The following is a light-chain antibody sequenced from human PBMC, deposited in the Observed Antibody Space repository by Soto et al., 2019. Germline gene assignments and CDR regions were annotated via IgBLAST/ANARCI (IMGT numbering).Light chain of an antibody. V-gene: IGKV1-39*01. J-gene: IGKJ4*01. CDR1: QSISSY. CDR2: AAS. Sequence: DIQMTQSPSAMFSSFGDRVTITCRASQSISSYLNWYQQKQGKAPKPLIYAASSLQSGVPSRFSGSGSGTDGTITISSLKQEDGATYYCQQNYSTPLTFGGGTKVDIK. CDR3: QQNYSTPLT.